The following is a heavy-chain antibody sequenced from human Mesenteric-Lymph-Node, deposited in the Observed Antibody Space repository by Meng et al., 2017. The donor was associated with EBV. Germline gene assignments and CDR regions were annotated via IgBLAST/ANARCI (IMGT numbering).Heavy chain of an antibody. D-gene: IGHD1-7*01. CDR2: INHSGST. J-gene: IGHJ5*02. CDR3: ARNSGEVPATRKPLNWNFRPRTFDP. CDR1: GGSFSGYY. Sequence: QSRHQRGGAGLLNPSETLSPTCAVYGGSFSGYYWSWIRQPPGKGLEWIGEINHSGSTNYNPSLKSRVTISVDTSTSTVYMELSSLKSEDTAVYYCARNSGEVPATRKPLNWNFRPRTFDPWGQGTLVTVSS. V-gene: IGHV4-34*01.